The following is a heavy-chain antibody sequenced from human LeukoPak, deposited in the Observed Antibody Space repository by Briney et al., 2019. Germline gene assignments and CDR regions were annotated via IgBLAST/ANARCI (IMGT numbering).Heavy chain of an antibody. CDR1: GGSISSYY. CDR2: IYYSGST. D-gene: IGHD3-22*01. CDR3: AKGGGYYYDSSGPFGY. J-gene: IGHJ4*02. Sequence: PSETLSLTCTVSGGSISSYYWSWIRQPPGKGLEWIGYIYYSGSTNYNPSLKSRVTISVDTSKNQFSLKLSSVTAADTAVYYCAKGGGYYYDSSGPFGYWGQGTLVTVSS. V-gene: IGHV4-59*01.